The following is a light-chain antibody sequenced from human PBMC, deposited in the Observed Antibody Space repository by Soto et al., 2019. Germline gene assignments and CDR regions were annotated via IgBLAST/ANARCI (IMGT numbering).Light chain of an antibody. CDR1: NNDVGGYNY. Sequence: QSALTQTASVSGYTGQSIIISCTGTNNDVGGYNYVSWYQQHPGRAPTLMIYEVTNRPSGVSNRVSGSKSGNTASLTITGLQNEDEAHYHCSSYTYSSVTFGGGTKLTVL. CDR2: EVT. V-gene: IGLV2-14*01. CDR3: SSYTYSSVT. J-gene: IGLJ2*01.